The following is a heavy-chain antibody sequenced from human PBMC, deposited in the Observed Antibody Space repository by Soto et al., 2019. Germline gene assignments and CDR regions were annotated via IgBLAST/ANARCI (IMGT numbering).Heavy chain of an antibody. V-gene: IGHV1-69*01. CDR2: IIPIFGTA. J-gene: IGHJ6*02. CDR3: ARANPYYDFWSGSRHLDYYYGMDV. D-gene: IGHD3-3*01. Sequence: SVKVSCKASGGTFSSYAISWVRQAPGQGLEWMGGIIPIFGTANYAQKFQGRVTITADESTSTAYMELSSLRSEDTAVYYCARANPYYDFWSGSRHLDYYYGMDVWGQGTTVTVSS. CDR1: GGTFSSYA.